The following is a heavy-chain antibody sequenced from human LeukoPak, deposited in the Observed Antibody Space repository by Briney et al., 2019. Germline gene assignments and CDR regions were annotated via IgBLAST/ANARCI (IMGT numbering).Heavy chain of an antibody. V-gene: IGHV4-39*01. CDR3: ARPYGGNPGYFDY. Sequence: PSETLSLTCTVSGGPISSNSEYCGWIRQPPGKGLEWIGNIYYSGTTYYNPSLKSRVTISVDTSKSQFSLKLSSVTAADTAVYYCARPYGGNPGYFDYWGQGTLVTVSS. CDR2: IYYSGTT. CDR1: GGPISSNSEY. D-gene: IGHD4-23*01. J-gene: IGHJ4*02.